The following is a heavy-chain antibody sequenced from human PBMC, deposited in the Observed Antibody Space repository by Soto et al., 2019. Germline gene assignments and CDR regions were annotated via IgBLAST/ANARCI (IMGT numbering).Heavy chain of an antibody. CDR2: INSDGSST. CDR1: GVTFCSYW. V-gene: IGHV3-74*01. J-gene: IGHJ4*02. D-gene: IGHD3-10*01. CDR3: VSGSGSYPYYFDY. Sequence: GGSLRLSCAASGVTFCSYWMDWVRQAPGKGLVWVSRINSDGSSTSYADSVKGRFTISRDNAKNTLYLQMNSLRAEDTAVYYCVSGSGSYPYYFDYWGQGTLVTVSS.